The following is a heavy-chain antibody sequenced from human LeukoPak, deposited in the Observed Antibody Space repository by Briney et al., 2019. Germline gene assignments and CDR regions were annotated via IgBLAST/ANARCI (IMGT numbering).Heavy chain of an antibody. CDR2: IYYSGST. CDR1: GGSISSYY. Sequence: QVQLQESGPGLVEPSETLSLTCTVSGGSISSYYWSWIRQPPGEGLEWIGYIYYSGSTNYNPSLKSRVTTSVDTSKNQFSLKLSSVTAADTAVYYCARGLWFGELFEYYMDVWGKGTTVTVSS. V-gene: IGHV4-59*01. D-gene: IGHD3-10*01. CDR3: ARGLWFGELFEYYMDV. J-gene: IGHJ6*03.